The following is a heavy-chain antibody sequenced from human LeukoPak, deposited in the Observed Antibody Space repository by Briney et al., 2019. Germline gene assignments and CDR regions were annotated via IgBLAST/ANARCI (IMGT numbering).Heavy chain of an antibody. CDR1: GFTFSNYA. J-gene: IGHJ4*02. CDR2: ISGGGGST. Sequence: GGSLRLSCAASGFTFSNYAMSWVRQAPGKGLEWVSGISGGGGSTDYADSVKGRFTISRDDAKNSLYPQMNSLRDEDTAVYYCARDHGYAFDYWGQGTLVTVSS. V-gene: IGHV3-23*01. D-gene: IGHD5-12*01. CDR3: ARDHGYAFDY.